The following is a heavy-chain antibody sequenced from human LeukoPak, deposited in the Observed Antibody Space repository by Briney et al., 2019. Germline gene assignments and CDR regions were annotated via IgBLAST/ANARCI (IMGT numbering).Heavy chain of an antibody. Sequence: GRSLRLSCPASAFTFTSFSMSWVRQAPGKGLEWASVSSGSGEATYFAGSVKSRFTISRDNSKNTLCVEMNSLRADDTGVYFCAKEVWRGFDSWGQGTLVTVSS. CDR2: SSGSGEAT. CDR3: AKEVWRGFDS. J-gene: IGHJ4*02. D-gene: IGHD3-3*01. CDR1: AFTFTSFS. V-gene: IGHV3-23*01.